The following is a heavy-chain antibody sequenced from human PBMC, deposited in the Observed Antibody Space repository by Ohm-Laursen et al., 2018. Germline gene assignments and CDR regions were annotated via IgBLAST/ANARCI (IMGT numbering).Heavy chain of an antibody. D-gene: IGHD1-26*01. CDR2: ISSSGHTI. CDR3: ARDSAQWAVMRYRGWFDP. CDR1: GFTFSSYE. Sequence: SLRLSCAASGFTFSSYEMIWVRQAPGKGLEWVSFISSSGHTIYYSDSVKGRFTISKDNAKNSLYLQMNSLRAEDTALYYCARDSAQWAVMRYRGWFDPWGQGTLVTVSS. V-gene: IGHV3-48*03. J-gene: IGHJ5*02.